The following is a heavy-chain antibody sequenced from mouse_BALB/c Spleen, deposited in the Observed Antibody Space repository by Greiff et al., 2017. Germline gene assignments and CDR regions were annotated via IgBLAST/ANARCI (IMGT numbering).Heavy chain of an antibody. CDR3: ARQKGSYFDY. J-gene: IGHJ2*01. Sequence: EVKLVESGGGLVQPGGSLKLSCAASGFTFSSYTMSWVRQTPEKRLEWVAYISNGGGSTYYPDTVKGRFTISRDNAKNTLYLQMSSLKSEDTAMYYCARQKGSYFDYWGQGTTLTVSS. CDR1: GFTFSSYT. CDR2: ISNGGGST. V-gene: IGHV5-12-2*01.